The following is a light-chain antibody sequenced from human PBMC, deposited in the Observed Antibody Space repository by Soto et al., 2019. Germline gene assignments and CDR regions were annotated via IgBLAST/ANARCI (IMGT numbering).Light chain of an antibody. Sequence: QSVLTQPASVSGSPGQSITISCTGRSSDMGSYNYVAWYQQFPGKTPKLIIYEVRNRPSGVSFRFSGSKSGTTASLSISGLQAEDEADYYCISYRGSDTSYVFGTGTKVTVL. CDR3: ISYRGSDTSYV. CDR1: SSDMGSYNY. V-gene: IGLV2-14*01. J-gene: IGLJ1*01. CDR2: EVR.